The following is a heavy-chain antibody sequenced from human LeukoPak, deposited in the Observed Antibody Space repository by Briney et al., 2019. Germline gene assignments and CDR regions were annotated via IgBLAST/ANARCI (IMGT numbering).Heavy chain of an antibody. D-gene: IGHD2-21*02. Sequence: PSETLSLTCTVSGGSISSSSYYWGWIRQPPGKGLEWIGSIYYSGSTYYNPSLKSRVTISVDTSKNQFSLKLSSVTAADTAVYYCARRASVVTAKTAWYFDLWGRGTLVTVSS. V-gene: IGHV4-39*01. CDR1: GGSISSSSYY. CDR3: ARRASVVTAKTAWYFDL. J-gene: IGHJ2*01. CDR2: IYYSGST.